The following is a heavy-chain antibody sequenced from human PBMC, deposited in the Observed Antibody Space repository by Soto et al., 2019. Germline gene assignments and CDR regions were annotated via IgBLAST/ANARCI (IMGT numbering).Heavy chain of an antibody. CDR3: ARVDILTGDHDY. D-gene: IGHD3-9*01. Sequence: SETLSLTCTVSGGSISSYYWSWIRQPPGKGLEWIGYIYYSGSTNYNPSLKSRVTISVDTSKNQFSLKLSSVTAADTAVYYCARVDILTGDHDYWGQGTLVTVSS. CDR1: GGSISSYY. V-gene: IGHV4-59*01. J-gene: IGHJ4*02. CDR2: IYYSGST.